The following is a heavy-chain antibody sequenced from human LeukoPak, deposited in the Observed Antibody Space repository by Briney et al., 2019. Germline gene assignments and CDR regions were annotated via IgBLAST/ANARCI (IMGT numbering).Heavy chain of an antibody. J-gene: IGHJ4*02. D-gene: IGHD1-7*01. CDR3: ARFQVTGTYRFDY. V-gene: IGHV2-5*01. CDR2: IYWNDDK. CDR1: GFSLTTNGVG. Sequence: SGPTLVNPTQTLTLTCTFSGFSLTTNGVGVGWIRQAPAKALEWLAVIYWNDDKHYSPFLKSRLTITKDASKEQVVLTVTNMDPVDTATYYCARFQVTGTYRFDYWGQGTLVTVSS.